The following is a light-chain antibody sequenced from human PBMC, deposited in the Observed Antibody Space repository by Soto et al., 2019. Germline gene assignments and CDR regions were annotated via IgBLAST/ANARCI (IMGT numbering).Light chain of an antibody. CDR2: AAS. Sequence: EIVMTQSPATLSVSPGERATLSCRASQSISSSLAWYQQKPGQAPRLLIYAASTRAAGIPARFSGNGSGTDFTLTISSLQSEDFVVYYCQQYNNWPPWTFGQGTKVEIK. J-gene: IGKJ1*01. CDR3: QQYNNWPPWT. V-gene: IGKV3-15*01. CDR1: QSISSS.